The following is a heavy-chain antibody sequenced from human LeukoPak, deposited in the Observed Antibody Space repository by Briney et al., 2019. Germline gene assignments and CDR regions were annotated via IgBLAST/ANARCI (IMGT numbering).Heavy chain of an antibody. J-gene: IGHJ4*02. CDR1: GFTSSSYA. D-gene: IGHD6-19*01. V-gene: IGHV3-23*01. CDR2: VSGSGSTT. Sequence: GRSLRLSCAASGFTSSSYAMSWVRQAPGKGLEWVSAVSGSGSTTSYADSVKGRFTISRDNSKNTLYLQLNSLRAEDTAVYYCARAGSGWYNSFDFWGQGTLVTVSS. CDR3: ARAGSGWYNSFDF.